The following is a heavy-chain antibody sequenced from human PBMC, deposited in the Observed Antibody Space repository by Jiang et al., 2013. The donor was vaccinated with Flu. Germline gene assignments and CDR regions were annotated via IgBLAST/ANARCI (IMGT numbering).Heavy chain of an antibody. Sequence: NWIRQSPSRGLEWLGRTYYRSKWYNDYAVSVKSRITINPDTSKNQFSLQLNSVTPEDTAVYYCARDGLTGTTGYYYGMDVWGQGTTVTVSS. J-gene: IGHJ6*02. D-gene: IGHD4-17*01. CDR3: ARDGLTGTTGYYYGMDV. CDR2: TYYRSKWYN. V-gene: IGHV6-1*01.